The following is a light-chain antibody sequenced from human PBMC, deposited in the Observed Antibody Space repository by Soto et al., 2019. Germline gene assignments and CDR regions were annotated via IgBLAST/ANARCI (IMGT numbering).Light chain of an antibody. J-gene: IGLJ1*01. CDR2: DVS. V-gene: IGLV2-14*01. Sequence: QSALTQPASVSGSPGQSITISCTGTSSDVGGYNYVSWYQQHPGKAPKLMIYDVSNRPSGVSNRFSGSKSGNTASLTISGIKAADEADYYCSSYTTSSTYVFGTGTKXTVL. CDR3: SSYTTSSTYV. CDR1: SSDVGGYNY.